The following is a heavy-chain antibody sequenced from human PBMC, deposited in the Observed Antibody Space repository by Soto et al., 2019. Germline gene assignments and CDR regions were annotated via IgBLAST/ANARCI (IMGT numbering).Heavy chain of an antibody. CDR1: GDSVSSNSAA. J-gene: IGHJ6*02. Sequence: PSHTLSLTCAISGDSVSSNSAAWDLIRQSPSRGIEWLGRTYFRSKWNNDYSVSVKSRISIKPDTSKNQFSLQLYSVTPEDTAVYYCAGVTWFRGMELWGQGSPVTVSS. CDR3: AGVTWFRGMEL. V-gene: IGHV6-1*01. D-gene: IGHD3-10*01. CDR2: TYFRSKWNN.